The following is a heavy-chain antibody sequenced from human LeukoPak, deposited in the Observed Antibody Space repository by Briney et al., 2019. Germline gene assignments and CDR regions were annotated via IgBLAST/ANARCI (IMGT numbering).Heavy chain of an antibody. CDR2: MYYSGNT. Sequence: KSPETLSLTCTVSGGSISSSSYYWGWIRQPPGKGLEWIGSMYYSGNTYYNPSLKSRVTISIDTSKNQFSLKLSSVTAAETAVYYCASGDYATKWLGPWGQGTLVTVSS. CDR1: GGSISSSSYY. V-gene: IGHV4-39*01. D-gene: IGHD4-17*01. CDR3: ASGDYATKWLGP. J-gene: IGHJ5*02.